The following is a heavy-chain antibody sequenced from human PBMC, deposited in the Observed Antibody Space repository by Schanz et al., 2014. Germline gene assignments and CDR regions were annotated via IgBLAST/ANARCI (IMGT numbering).Heavy chain of an antibody. CDR2: ISSSGSYI. Sequence: EVRLVESGGGLVQPGGSLRLSCEASEFTFSSYKMNWVRQAPGKGLEWVSSISSSGSYIHYADSVKGRFTISRDNAKNTLYLQMNSLRAEDTAVYYCARDSRPKYDFLTAYYSIDYWGQGTLVTVSS. CDR1: EFTFSSYK. V-gene: IGHV3-21*02. D-gene: IGHD3-9*01. CDR3: ARDSRPKYDFLTAYYSIDY. J-gene: IGHJ4*02.